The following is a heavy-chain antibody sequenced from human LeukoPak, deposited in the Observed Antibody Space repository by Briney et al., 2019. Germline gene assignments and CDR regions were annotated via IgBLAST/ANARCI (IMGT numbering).Heavy chain of an antibody. CDR1: GFTFSSYA. J-gene: IGHJ4*02. CDR2: IRYDGNNK. Sequence: GGSLRLSCAASGFTFSSYAMQWVRQASGKGLEWVASIRYDGNNKYYADSVKGRFTISRDNSKNTLYLQMNSLRAEDTAVYYCAKTVWFGELWIDYWGQGTLVTVSS. CDR3: AKTVWFGELWIDY. V-gene: IGHV3-30*02. D-gene: IGHD3-10*01.